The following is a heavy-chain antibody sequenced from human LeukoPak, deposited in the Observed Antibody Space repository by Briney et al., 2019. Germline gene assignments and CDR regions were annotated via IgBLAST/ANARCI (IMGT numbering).Heavy chain of an antibody. Sequence: SETLSLTCTVSGGSVSSGSYYWSWIRQPPGKGLEWIGYIYYSGSTNYNPSLKSRVTISVDTSKNQFSLKLSSVTAADTAVYYSARHSGGDYVWGSYLQPYAFDIWGQGTMVTVSS. J-gene: IGHJ3*02. V-gene: IGHV4-61*01. CDR2: IYYSGST. CDR3: ARHSGGDYVWGSYLQPYAFDI. D-gene: IGHD3-16*02. CDR1: GGSVSSGSYY.